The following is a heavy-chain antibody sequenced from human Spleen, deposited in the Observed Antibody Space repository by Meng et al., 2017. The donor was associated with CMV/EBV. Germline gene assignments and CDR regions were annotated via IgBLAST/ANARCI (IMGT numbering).Heavy chain of an antibody. CDR1: GYTFTGYY. D-gene: IGHD1-26*01. J-gene: IGHJ4*02. CDR3: ARGEKLSGRSYKPPPGD. CDR2: INPDSGGT. Sequence: ASVKVSCKASGYTFTGYYMHWVRQAPGQGLEWMGWINPDSGGTNYAQKFQGRVTITRDTSISTAYMELSRLRSDDTAVYYCARGEKLSGRSYKPPPGDWGQGSLVTVSS. V-gene: IGHV1-2*02.